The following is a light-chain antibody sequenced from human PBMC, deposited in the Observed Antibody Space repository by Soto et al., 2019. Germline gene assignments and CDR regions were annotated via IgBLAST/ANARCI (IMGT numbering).Light chain of an antibody. V-gene: IGKV3-20*01. J-gene: IGKJ2*01. CDR1: QSVRSTY. CDR2: GAS. CDR3: QHYGNSPLYT. Sequence: EIVLTQSPGTLSLSPGERATLSCRASQSVRSTYLAWYQQKPGQAPRLLIYGASSRATGIPERFSGRGSGTDFSLIISRLEPEDFAVYYCQHYGNSPLYTFGQGTKLEIK.